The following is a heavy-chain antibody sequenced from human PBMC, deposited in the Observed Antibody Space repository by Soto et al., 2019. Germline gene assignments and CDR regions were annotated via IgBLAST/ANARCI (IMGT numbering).Heavy chain of an antibody. D-gene: IGHD3-9*01. V-gene: IGHV4-39*01. J-gene: IGHJ4*02. CDR2: IYYRGNA. CDR3: ARLEGLATISYYFDF. Sequence: QLQLQESGPGLVKPSETLSLTCSVSDDSINSDQYYCGWIRQPPGKVLEWIGSIYYRGNAYYNPSLQTRVTISLDKSRSQFSLKLNSVTAADSAVYFCARLEGLATISYYFDFWGPGALVTVSS. CDR1: DDSINSDQYY.